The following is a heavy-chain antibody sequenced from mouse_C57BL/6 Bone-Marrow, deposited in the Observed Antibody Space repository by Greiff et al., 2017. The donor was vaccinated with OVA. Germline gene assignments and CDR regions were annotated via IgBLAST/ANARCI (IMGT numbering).Heavy chain of an antibody. CDR2: INYDGSST. CDR1: GFTFSDYY. J-gene: IGHJ1*03. Sequence: DVMLVESEGGLVQPGSSMKLSCTASGFTFSDYYMAWVRQVPEKGLEWVANINYDGSSTYYLDSLKSRFIISRDNAKNILYLQMSSLKSEDTATYYCAREGGGYYEYFDVWGTGTTVTVSA. CDR3: AREGGGYYEYFDV. V-gene: IGHV5-16*01. D-gene: IGHD2-3*01.